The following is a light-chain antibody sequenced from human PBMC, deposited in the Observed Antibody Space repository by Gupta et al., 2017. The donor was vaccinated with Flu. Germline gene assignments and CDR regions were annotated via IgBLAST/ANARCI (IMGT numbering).Light chain of an antibody. CDR1: QSLLHSTGYNY. V-gene: IGKV2-28*01. CDR3: MQALKLRT. CDR2: LVS. Sequence: DLVMTQSPLSLSVTPGEAASISCRSSQSLLHSTGYNYLNWYLQKPGQSPQLLIYLVSNRASGVHDRISGSGSGXDFIMKXRRVEAEDVGVYCCMQALKLRTFGXGTKVEIK. J-gene: IGKJ4*02.